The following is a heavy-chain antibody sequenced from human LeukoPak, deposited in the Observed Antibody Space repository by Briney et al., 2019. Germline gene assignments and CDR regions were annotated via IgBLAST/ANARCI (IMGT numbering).Heavy chain of an antibody. J-gene: IGHJ4*02. V-gene: IGHV1-2*06. CDR2: INPNSGGT. Sequence: ASVKVSCKASRYTFTAYYMHWVRQAPGQGLEWMGRINPNSGGTNYAQKFQGRVTMTRDTSISTAYMELSRLTSDDTAVYYCAREENCSGGSCYYYWGQGTLVTVSS. CDR3: AREENCSGGSCYYY. CDR1: RYTFTAYY. D-gene: IGHD2-15*01.